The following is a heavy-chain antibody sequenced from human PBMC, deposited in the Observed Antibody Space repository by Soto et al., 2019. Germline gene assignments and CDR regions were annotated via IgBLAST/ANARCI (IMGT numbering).Heavy chain of an antibody. J-gene: IGHJ4*02. D-gene: IGHD3-10*01. CDR2: ISAYNGNT. V-gene: IGHV1-18*01. CDR3: ASTNYDGSWSYYNQTVDY. CDR1: GYTFTSYG. Sequence: QVQLVQSGAEVKKPGASVKVSCKASGYTFTSYGISWVRQAPGQGLEWMGWISAYNGNTNYAQKLQGRVTMTTDTSTSTTYMERRSLRSDDTAVYYCASTNYDGSWSYYNQTVDYWGQGTLVTVSS.